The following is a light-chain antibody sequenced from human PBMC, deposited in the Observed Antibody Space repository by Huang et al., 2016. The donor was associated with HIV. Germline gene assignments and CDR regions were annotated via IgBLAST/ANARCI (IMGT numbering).Light chain of an antibody. Sequence: DIVMTQSPLSLPVTPGEPASISCRSSQSLLHRNGNNYLDWYLQKPGQSPQLLIYVASSRASGVPDRFNGSGSGTDFTLKISRVEAEDVWVYYCMQALQTPLTFGGGTKVEIK. CDR1: QSLLHRNGNNY. V-gene: IGKV2-28*01. CDR2: VAS. CDR3: MQALQTPLT. J-gene: IGKJ4*01.